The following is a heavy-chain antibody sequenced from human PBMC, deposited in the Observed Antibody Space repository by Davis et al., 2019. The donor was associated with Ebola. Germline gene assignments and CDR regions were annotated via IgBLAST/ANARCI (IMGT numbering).Heavy chain of an antibody. CDR1: GFTFSDYG. J-gene: IGHJ4*02. V-gene: IGHV3-23*01. D-gene: IGHD6-6*01. Sequence: GESLKISCKGSGFTFSDYGMGWVRQAQGKGLEWVSAIRNGGGETLYAPSVKGRFTISRDNFRNTVSLQMSSLRNEDTGVYYCAKETNEYSSSSNDFWGQGIRVTVSS. CDR3: AKETNEYSSSSNDF. CDR2: IRNGGGET.